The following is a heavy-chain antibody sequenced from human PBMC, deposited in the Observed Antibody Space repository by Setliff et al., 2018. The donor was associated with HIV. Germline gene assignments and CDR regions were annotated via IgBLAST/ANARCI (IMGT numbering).Heavy chain of an antibody. CDR1: GGSISSGGYY. Sequence: SETLSLTCTVSGGSISSGGYYWSWIRQHPGKGLEWIGYIYYSGSTYYNPSLKSRVTISVDKSRNQFSLKLSSVTAADTAVYYCVIRRNFDWLAKSGPFDDWGQGILVTVSS. CDR2: IYYSGST. J-gene: IGHJ4*02. CDR3: VIRRNFDWLAKSGPFDD. D-gene: IGHD3-9*01. V-gene: IGHV4-31*09.